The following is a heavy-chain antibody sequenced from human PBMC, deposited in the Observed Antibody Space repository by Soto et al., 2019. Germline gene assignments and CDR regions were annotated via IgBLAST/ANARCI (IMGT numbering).Heavy chain of an antibody. J-gene: IGHJ4*02. D-gene: IGHD2-15*01. CDR2: INHSGST. CDR1: GGSFSGYY. CDR3: ARVFDCSGGSCSPYYFDY. Sequence: SETLSLTCAVYGGSFSGYYWSWIRQPPGKGLEWIGEINHSGSTNYNPSLKSRVTISVDTSKNQFSLKLSSVTAADTAVYYCARVFDCSGGSCSPYYFDYWGQGTLVTVSS. V-gene: IGHV4-34*01.